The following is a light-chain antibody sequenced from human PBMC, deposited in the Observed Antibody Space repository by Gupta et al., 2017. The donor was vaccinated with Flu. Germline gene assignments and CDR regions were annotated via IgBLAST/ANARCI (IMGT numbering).Light chain of an antibody. CDR1: QSLLHSNGYNY. J-gene: IGKJ1*01. CDR2: LCS. Sequence: DMVMTQSPLSLTVTPGEPASISGRSSQSLLHSNGYNYLDCYLQKPGQSPQLLIYLCSNRASGVPDRFSGSGLGTDFTLKLSRAEAEDVGVYYCRQDLQTPKTFGQGTKVEIK. V-gene: IGKV2-28*01. CDR3: RQDLQTPKT.